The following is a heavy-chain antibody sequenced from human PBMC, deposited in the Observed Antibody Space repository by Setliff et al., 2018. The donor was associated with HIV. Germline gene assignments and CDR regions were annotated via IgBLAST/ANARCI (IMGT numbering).Heavy chain of an antibody. CDR1: GFIFSSYE. CDR3: ARDVAVAGTEF. J-gene: IGHJ4*02. V-gene: IGHV3-48*03. CDR2: IGGHGSII. Sequence: HPGGSLRLSCATSGFIFSSYEMNWVRQAPGKGLEWISFIGGHGSIIHYADSVKGRFTISRDNARNSLYLQMNSLKADDTAVYYCARDVAVAGTEFWGQGTLVTVSS. D-gene: IGHD6-19*01.